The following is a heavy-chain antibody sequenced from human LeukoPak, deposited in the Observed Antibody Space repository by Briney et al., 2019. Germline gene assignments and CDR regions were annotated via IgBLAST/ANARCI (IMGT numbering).Heavy chain of an antibody. CDR2: IIPIFGTA. V-gene: IGHV1-69*13. J-gene: IGHJ6*02. D-gene: IGHD5-18*01. CDR3: ARGYAGEAMVPNYGMDV. CDR1: GGTFSSYA. Sequence: GASVKVSCKASGGTFSSYAISWVRQAPGQGLEWMGGIIPIFGTANYAQKFQGRVTITADESTSTAYMELSSLRSEDTAVYYCARGYAGEAMVPNYGMDVWGQGTTVTVS.